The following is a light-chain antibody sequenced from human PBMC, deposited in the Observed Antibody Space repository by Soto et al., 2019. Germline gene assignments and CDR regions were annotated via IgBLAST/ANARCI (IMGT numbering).Light chain of an antibody. Sequence: QAAVTQEPSLTVSPGGTVTLTCDSSTGAVTSGHYPYWFQQKPGQAPRTLIYDTSKRHSWTSARFSGSLVGGKAALTLSGAQPEDEAEYYCLLYYSGAYVFGTGTKPPS. CDR3: LLYYSGAYV. CDR2: DTS. CDR1: TGAVTSGHY. V-gene: IGLV7-46*01. J-gene: IGLJ1*01.